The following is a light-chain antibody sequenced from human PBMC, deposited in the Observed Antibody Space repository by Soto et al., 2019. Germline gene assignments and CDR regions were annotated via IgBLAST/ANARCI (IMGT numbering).Light chain of an antibody. CDR2: DAS. J-gene: IGKJ2*01. CDR3: QQYDNLPPFT. CDR1: QDISNY. Sequence: DIQMTQSPSSLSASVGDRVTITCQASQDISNYLNWYQQKPGKAPKLLTYDASNLETGVPSRFSGSGSGTDFTFTISSLQPEDIATYYCQQYDNLPPFTFCQGTKLEIK. V-gene: IGKV1-33*01.